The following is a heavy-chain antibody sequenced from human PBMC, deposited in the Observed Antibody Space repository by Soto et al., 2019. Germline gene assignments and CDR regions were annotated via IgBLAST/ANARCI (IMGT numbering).Heavy chain of an antibody. CDR2: IIPIFGTA. J-gene: IGHJ6*02. V-gene: IGHV1-69*13. CDR1: GGTFSSYA. Sequence: GASVKVSCKASGGTFSSYAISWVRQAPGQGLEWMGGIIPIFGTANYAQKFQGRVTITADESTSTAYMELSSLRSEDTAVYYCARAGGRFLEWLGPRDYYYYYGMDVWGQGTTVTVSS. CDR3: ARAGGRFLEWLGPRDYYYYYGMDV. D-gene: IGHD3-3*01.